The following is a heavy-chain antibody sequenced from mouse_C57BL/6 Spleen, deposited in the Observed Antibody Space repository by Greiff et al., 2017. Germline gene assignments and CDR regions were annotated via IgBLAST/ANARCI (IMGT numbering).Heavy chain of an antibody. CDR3: AIYDGYNAMDY. Sequence: VQLQQSGPELVKPGASVKISCKASGYAFSSSWMNWVKQRPGKGLEWIGRIYPGDGDTNYNGKFKGKATLTADKSSSTAYMQLSSLTSEDSAVYFCAIYDGYNAMDYWGQGTSVTVSS. CDR2: IYPGDGDT. CDR1: GYAFSSSW. V-gene: IGHV1-82*01. J-gene: IGHJ4*01. D-gene: IGHD2-3*01.